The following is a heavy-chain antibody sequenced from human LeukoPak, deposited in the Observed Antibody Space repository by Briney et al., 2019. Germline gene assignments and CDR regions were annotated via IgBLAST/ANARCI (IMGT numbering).Heavy chain of an antibody. J-gene: IGHJ4*02. CDR1: GGSISSYY. V-gene: IGHV4-4*07. D-gene: IGHD2-8*01. CDR3: ARDFLSRKWYYFDY. CDR2: IYTSGST. Sequence: SETLSLTCTVSGGSISSYYWNWIRQPAGKGLEWIGRIYTSGSTNYNPSLKSRVTMSVDTSKNQFSLKLSSVTAADTAVYYCARDFLSRKWYYFDYWGQGTLVTVSS.